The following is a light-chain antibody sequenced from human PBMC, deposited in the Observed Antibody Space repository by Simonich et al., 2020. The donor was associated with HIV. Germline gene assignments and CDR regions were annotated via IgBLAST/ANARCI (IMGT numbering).Light chain of an antibody. CDR2: EGT. CDR1: SSDVGGHNF. Sequence: QSALTQPASVSGSRGQSITISCTGSSSDVGGHNFVSWFQQHPGKAPKLMILEGTKRPSGVSNRFSGSKSGNTASLTISGLQAEDEADYYCSSYTSGSTWVFGGGTKLTVL. V-gene: IGLV2-14*02. CDR3: SSYTSGSTWV. J-gene: IGLJ3*02.